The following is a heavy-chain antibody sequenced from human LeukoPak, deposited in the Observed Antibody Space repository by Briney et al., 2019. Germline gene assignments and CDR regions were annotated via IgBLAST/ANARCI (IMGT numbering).Heavy chain of an antibody. CDR2: IYNTGTT. Sequence: SETLSLTCTVSGGSITTYYWSWLRQPPGKGLEWIGYIYNTGTTTYNPSLRSRVTIPLDTSKNQFSLKLSSVTAADTAVYYCARTFPVAGTYYGMDVWGQGTTVTVS. CDR3: ARTFPVAGTYYGMDV. V-gene: IGHV4-59*01. J-gene: IGHJ6*02. D-gene: IGHD6-19*01. CDR1: GGSITTYY.